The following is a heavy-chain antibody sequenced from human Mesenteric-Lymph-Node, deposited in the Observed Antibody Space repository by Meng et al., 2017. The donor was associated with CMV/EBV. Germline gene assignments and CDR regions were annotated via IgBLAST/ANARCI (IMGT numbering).Heavy chain of an antibody. CDR2: INHSGST. CDR3: ARHQRWLKSEGGFNY. V-gene: IGHV4-34*01. D-gene: IGHD4-23*01. J-gene: IGHJ4*02. CDR1: GGSFSGYY. Sequence: QVQLQQWGAGVLKPSETLSLTCAVYGGSFSGYYWSWIRQPPGKGLEWIGEINHSGSTNYNPSLKSRVTISVDTSKNQFSLKLSSVTAADMAVYYCARHQRWLKSEGGFNYWGQGTLVTVSS.